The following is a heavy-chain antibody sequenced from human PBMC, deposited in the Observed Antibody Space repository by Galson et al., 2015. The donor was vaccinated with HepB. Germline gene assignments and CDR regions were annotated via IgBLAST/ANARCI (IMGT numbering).Heavy chain of an antibody. J-gene: IGHJ2*01. CDR1: GFTFDDYA. V-gene: IGHV3-9*01. CDR2: ISWNSGSI. D-gene: IGHD5-18*01. Sequence: SLRLSCAASGFTFDDYAMHWVRQAPGKGLEWVSGISWNSGSIGYADSVKGRFTISRDNAKNSLYLQMNSLRAEDTALYYCAKDRLDSYGYWYFDLWGRGTLVTVSS. CDR3: AKDRLDSYGYWYFDL.